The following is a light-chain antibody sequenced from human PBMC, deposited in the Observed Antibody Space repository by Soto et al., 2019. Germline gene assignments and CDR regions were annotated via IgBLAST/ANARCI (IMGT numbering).Light chain of an antibody. J-gene: IGKJ4*01. CDR2: GAS. CDR1: QSVSSYL. Sequence: EIVLTQSPGTLSLSPGERATLSCRASQSVSSYLLVWYQQKPGQAPRLLIYGASSRATGIPDRFSGSGSGTDFTLTISRLEPEDFAVYYCQQFGSSTLTFGGGTKVEIK. V-gene: IGKV3-20*01. CDR3: QQFGSSTLT.